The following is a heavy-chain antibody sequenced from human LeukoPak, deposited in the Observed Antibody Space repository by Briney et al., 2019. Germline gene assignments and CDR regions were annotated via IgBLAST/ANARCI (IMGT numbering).Heavy chain of an antibody. CDR1: GGSLSGHY. D-gene: IGHD4-17*01. J-gene: IGHJ3*01. Sequence: SETLSLTCAVYGGSLSGHYWSWIRQSPGKGLEWIGDIHHDGRTKYSPSLKSRVSILLDTSKNEVSLRLTPVTAADTALYFCAREPVPQDYGDTVNAYNLWGQGTMVIVSS. CDR2: IHHDGRT. V-gene: IGHV4-34*01. CDR3: AREPVPQDYGDTVNAYNL.